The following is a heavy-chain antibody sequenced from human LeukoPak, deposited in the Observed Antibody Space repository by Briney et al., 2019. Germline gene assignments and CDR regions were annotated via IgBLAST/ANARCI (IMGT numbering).Heavy chain of an antibody. V-gene: IGHV4-39*01. CDR1: GGSISSSNYY. Sequence: SETLSLTXTVSGGSISSSNYYWGWISQPPGKGLEWIGSIYYSGSTYYNPSLKSRVTIFVDTSKNQFSLKLSSVTAADTAVYYCARRATYCSGGSCYLYYFDYWGQGTLVTVSS. J-gene: IGHJ4*02. CDR3: ARRATYCSGGSCYLYYFDY. CDR2: IYYSGST. D-gene: IGHD2-15*01.